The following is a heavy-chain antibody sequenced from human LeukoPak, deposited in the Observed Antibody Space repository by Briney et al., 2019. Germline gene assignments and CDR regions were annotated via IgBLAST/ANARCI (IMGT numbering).Heavy chain of an antibody. CDR2: ISSSSSYI. CDR1: GFTFSDYY. V-gene: IGHV3-11*06. J-gene: IGHJ4*02. Sequence: PGGSLRLSCAASGFTFSDYYMSWIRQAPGKGLEWVSYISSSSSYIYYADSVKGRFTISRDNAKNSLYLQMNSLRAEDTAVYYRARQERYYYDSSGYYKYIDYWGQGTLVTVSS. D-gene: IGHD3-22*01. CDR3: ARQERYYYDSSGYYKYIDY.